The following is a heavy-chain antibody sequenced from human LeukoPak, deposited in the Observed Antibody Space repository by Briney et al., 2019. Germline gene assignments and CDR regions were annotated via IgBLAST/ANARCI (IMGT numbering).Heavy chain of an antibody. D-gene: IGHD6-25*01. CDR2: IYTSGST. V-gene: IGHV4-4*07. CDR1: GGSISSYY. J-gene: IGHJ6*03. CDR3: AREKQRLEFYYYYYYMDV. Sequence: PSETLSLTCTVSGGSISSYYWSWIRQPAGKGLEWIGRIYTSGSTNYNPSLKSRVTMSVDTSKNQFSLKLSSVTAADTAVYYCAREKQRLEFYYYYYYMDVWGKGTTVTVSS.